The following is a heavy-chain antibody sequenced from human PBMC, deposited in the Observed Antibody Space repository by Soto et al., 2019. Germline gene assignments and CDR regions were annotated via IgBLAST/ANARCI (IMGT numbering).Heavy chain of an antibody. V-gene: IGHV4-39*01. CDR2: IYYSGST. CDR3: ATRLKTLTGYSSSWYIEGWFDP. J-gene: IGHJ5*02. CDR1: GGSISSSSYY. Sequence: SETLSLTCTVSGGSISSSSYYWGWIRQPPGKGLEWIGSIYYSGSTYYNPSLKSRVTISVDTSKNQFSLKLSSVTAADTAVYYCATRLKTLTGYSSSWYIEGWFDPWGQGTLVTVSS. D-gene: IGHD6-13*01.